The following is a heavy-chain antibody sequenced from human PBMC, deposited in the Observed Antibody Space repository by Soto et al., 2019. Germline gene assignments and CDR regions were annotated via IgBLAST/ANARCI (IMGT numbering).Heavy chain of an antibody. D-gene: IGHD1-26*01. V-gene: IGHV3-7*03. Sequence: PGGSLRLSCAASGFTFSSYGMSWVRQAPGKGLEWVANIKQDGSEKYYVDSVKGRFTISRDNAKNSLYLQMNSLRAEDTAVYYCARIVGATSPDAFDIWGQGTMVTVSS. CDR3: ARIVGATSPDAFDI. CDR1: GFTFSSYG. J-gene: IGHJ3*02. CDR2: IKQDGSEK.